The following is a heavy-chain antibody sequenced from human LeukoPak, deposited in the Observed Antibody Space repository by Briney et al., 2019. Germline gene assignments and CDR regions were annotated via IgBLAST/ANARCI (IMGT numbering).Heavy chain of an antibody. J-gene: IGHJ4*02. CDR1: GFPFSSYA. CDR2: ISGSGGST. CDR3: VRDPDALDY. V-gene: IGHV3-23*01. Sequence: PGGSLRLSCAASGFPFSSYAMSWVRQAPGKGLEWVSGISGSGGSTYYADSVKGRFTISRDNAKSSVYLQMNSLRDEDTAVYYCVRDPDALDYWGQGTLVTVSS.